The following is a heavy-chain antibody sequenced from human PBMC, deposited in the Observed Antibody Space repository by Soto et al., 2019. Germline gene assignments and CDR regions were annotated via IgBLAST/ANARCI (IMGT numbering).Heavy chain of an antibody. J-gene: IGHJ6*02. CDR1: GGTFSSYA. Sequence: QVQLVQSGAEVKKPGSSVKVSCKASGGTFSSYAISWVRQAPGQGLEWMGGIIPIFGTANYAQKFQGRVTITADESTSTAYMVLSSLRSEDTAVYYCARVEYCSGGSCSPAYYYYYGMDVWGQGTTVTVSS. CDR3: ARVEYCSGGSCSPAYYYYYGMDV. CDR2: IIPIFGTA. V-gene: IGHV1-69*01. D-gene: IGHD2-15*01.